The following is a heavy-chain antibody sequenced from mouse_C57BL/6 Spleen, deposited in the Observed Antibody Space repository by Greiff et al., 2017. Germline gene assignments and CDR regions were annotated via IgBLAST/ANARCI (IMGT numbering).Heavy chain of an antibody. J-gene: IGHJ4*01. CDR3: VYSNSDYYAMDY. CDR1: GYTFTSYW. Sequence: QVQLQQPGAELVMPGASVKLSCKASGYTFTSYWMHWVKQRPGQGLEWIGEIDPSDSYTNYNQKFKGKSTLTVDKSSSTAYMQLSSLTSEDSAVYYCVYSNSDYYAMDYWGQGTSVTVSS. D-gene: IGHD2-5*01. V-gene: IGHV1-69*01. CDR2: IDPSDSYT.